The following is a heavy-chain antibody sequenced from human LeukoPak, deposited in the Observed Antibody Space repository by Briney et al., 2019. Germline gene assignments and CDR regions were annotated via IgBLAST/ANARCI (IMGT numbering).Heavy chain of an antibody. D-gene: IGHD3-10*01. J-gene: IGHJ4*02. CDR3: ASLYGSGSPAKDY. CDR2: IYYSGST. V-gene: IGHV4-59*05. CDR1: GGSISSYY. Sequence: SETLSLTCSVSGGSISSYYWSWIRQPPGKGLEWIGSIYYSGSTYYNPSLKSRVTISVDTSKNQFSLKLSSVTAADTAVYYCASLYGSGSPAKDYWGQGTLVTVSS.